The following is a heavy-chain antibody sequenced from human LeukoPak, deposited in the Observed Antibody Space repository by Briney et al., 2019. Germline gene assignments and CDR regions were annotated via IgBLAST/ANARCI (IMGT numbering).Heavy chain of an antibody. CDR1: GFTFSNYG. D-gene: IGHD2-15*01. J-gene: IGHJ4*02. CDR3: AKDLLARYFDY. CDR2: ISYDGSNK. Sequence: GGSLRLSCAASGFTFSNYGMHWVRQAPGKGLEWVAFISYDGSNKYYADPVKGRFTISRDNSKNTLYLQMNSLRAEDTAVYYCAKDLLARYFDYWGQGTLVTVSS. V-gene: IGHV3-30*18.